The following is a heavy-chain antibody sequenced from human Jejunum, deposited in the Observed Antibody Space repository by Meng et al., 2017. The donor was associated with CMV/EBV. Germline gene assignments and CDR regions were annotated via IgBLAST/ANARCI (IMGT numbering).Heavy chain of an antibody. Sequence: SIRDYYWSWIRQPPGKGLEWIGYVFSSGTTDYNPSLETRVAVSVDMSKNQVSLTLTSVTAADTAVYYCARGDHCDTTACYPHWFDPWGQGTLVTVSS. CDR1: SIRDYY. J-gene: IGHJ5*02. D-gene: IGHD2-2*01. V-gene: IGHV4-4*09. CDR2: VFSSGTT. CDR3: ARGDHCDTTACYPHWFDP.